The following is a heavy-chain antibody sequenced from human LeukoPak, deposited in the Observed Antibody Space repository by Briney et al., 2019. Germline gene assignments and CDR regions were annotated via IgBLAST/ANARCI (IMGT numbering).Heavy chain of an antibody. CDR1: GFTFSSYA. CDR2: ISYDGSNK. V-gene: IGHV3-30-3*01. D-gene: IGHD6-6*01. Sequence: PGGSLRLSCAASGFTFSSYAMHWVRQAPGKGLEWVAVISYDGSNKYYADSVKGRFTISRDNSKNTLYLQMNSLRAEDTAVYYCARSPPPIGSSPTGYWGQGTLVTVSS. J-gene: IGHJ4*02. CDR3: ARSPPPIGSSPTGY.